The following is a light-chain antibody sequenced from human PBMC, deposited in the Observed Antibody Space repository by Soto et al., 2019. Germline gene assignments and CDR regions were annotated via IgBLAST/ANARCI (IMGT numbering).Light chain of an antibody. CDR3: LQYASSPLT. J-gene: IGKJ4*01. V-gene: IGKV3-20*01. CDR1: QSVAQSY. Sequence: ETVLTQSPGTLSLSPGERATLSCRASQSVAQSYLAWYQHKPGQGPRLLISGASSRATGIPDRFSGSGSGTDFTLTISRLEPEDFAVYYCLQYASSPLTFGGGTKVEI. CDR2: GAS.